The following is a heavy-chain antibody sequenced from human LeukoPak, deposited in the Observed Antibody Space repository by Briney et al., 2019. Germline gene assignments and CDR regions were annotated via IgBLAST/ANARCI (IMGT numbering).Heavy chain of an antibody. V-gene: IGHV4-39*01. CDR2: IYYSGST. CDR3: ARISGYVSYFDY. Sequence: PSETLSLTCTVSGGSISSSSYYWGWIRQPPGKGLGWIGSIYYSGSTYYNPSLKSRVTISVDTSKNRFSLKLSSVTAADTAVYYCARISGYVSYFDYWGQGTLVTVSS. D-gene: IGHD5-12*01. CDR1: GGSISSSSYY. J-gene: IGHJ4*02.